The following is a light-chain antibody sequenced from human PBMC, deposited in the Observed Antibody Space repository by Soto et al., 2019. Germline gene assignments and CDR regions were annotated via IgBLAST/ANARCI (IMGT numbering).Light chain of an antibody. V-gene: IGKV3-20*01. CDR3: HQYDNSPWT. CDR2: GAS. Sequence: EIVLTQSPGTLSLSPGERVTLSCWASQTISRSFLAWYQQKPGQAPTLLIYGASTRATGIPDRFSGSGSGTDFTLTISRLEPEDFAVYYCHQYDNSPWTFGQGTKVEIK. CDR1: QTISRSF. J-gene: IGKJ1*01.